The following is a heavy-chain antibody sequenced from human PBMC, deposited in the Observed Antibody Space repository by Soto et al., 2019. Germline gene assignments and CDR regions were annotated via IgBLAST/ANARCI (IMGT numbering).Heavy chain of an antibody. D-gene: IGHD5-18*01. Sequence: QVALQQWGAGLLKPSQTLSLTCAVYGESFNDYFWSWIRQSPGGGLEWLAEVHHTGTSYYNPSLTSRLAVSVDTSRNQFSLNLTSLTAADTATYYRARRKDSTRYFYGMDVCGQGTTVVVSS. J-gene: IGHJ6*02. CDR3: ARRKDSTRYFYGMDV. CDR2: VHHTGTS. V-gene: IGHV4-34*02. CDR1: GESFNDYF.